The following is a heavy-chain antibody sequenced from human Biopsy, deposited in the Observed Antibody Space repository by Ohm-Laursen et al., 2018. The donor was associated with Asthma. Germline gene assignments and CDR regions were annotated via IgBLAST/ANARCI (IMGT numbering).Heavy chain of an antibody. V-gene: IGHV1-2*06. CDR3: AREGITGTTAWFDP. CDR1: GYTFTGYY. CDR2: INPNSGGT. D-gene: IGHD1-7*01. J-gene: IGHJ5*02. Sequence: SVKVSCNASGYTFTGYYMHWVRQAPGQGLEWMGRINPNSGGTNYAQKFQGRVTMTRDTSISTAYMELSRLRSDDTAVYYCAREGITGTTAWFDPWGQGTLVTVSS.